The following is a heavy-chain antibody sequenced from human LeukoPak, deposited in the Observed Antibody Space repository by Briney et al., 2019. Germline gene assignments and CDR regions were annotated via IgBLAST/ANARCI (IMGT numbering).Heavy chain of an antibody. J-gene: IGHJ4*02. CDR1: GGSISSYY. CDR3: ARDRERSAGKPQYYFDY. D-gene: IGHD6-19*01. CDR2: IYYSGST. Sequence: PSETLSLTCTVSGGSISSYYWSWIRQPPGKGLEWIGYIYYSGSTNYNPSLKSRVTISVDTSKNQFSLKLSSVTAADTAVYYCARDRERSAGKPQYYFDYWGQGTLVTVSS. V-gene: IGHV4-59*01.